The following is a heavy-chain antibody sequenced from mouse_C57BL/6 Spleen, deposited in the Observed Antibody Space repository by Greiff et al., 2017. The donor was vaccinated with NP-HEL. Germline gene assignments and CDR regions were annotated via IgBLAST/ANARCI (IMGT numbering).Heavy chain of an antibody. CDR3: ARNHYYYGSSLYYAMDY. CDR2: IYWDDDK. Sequence: QVTLKVSGPGILQPSQTLSLTCSFSGFSLSTSGMGVSWIRQPSGKGLEWLAHIYWDDDKRYNPFLKSRLTISKDTSRNQVFLKITSVDTADTATYYCARNHYYYGSSLYYAMDYWGQGTSVTVSS. D-gene: IGHD1-1*01. V-gene: IGHV8-12*01. CDR1: GFSLSTSGMG. J-gene: IGHJ4*01.